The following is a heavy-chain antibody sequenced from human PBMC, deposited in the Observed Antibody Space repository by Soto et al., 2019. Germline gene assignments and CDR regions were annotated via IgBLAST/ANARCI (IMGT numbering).Heavy chain of an antibody. D-gene: IGHD3-22*01. CDR1: GFTFSNYS. Sequence: GGSLSLSCAASGFTFSNYSMTWVRQAPGKGLEWVSALSGSGVSTYYADSVMGRFTISRDNSKNTVYLQMNSLRAEDTAVYYCAKIESRFFYDSTGYYPFDYWGQGTLVTVSS. J-gene: IGHJ4*02. CDR2: LSGSGVST. V-gene: IGHV3-23*01. CDR3: AKIESRFFYDSTGYYPFDY.